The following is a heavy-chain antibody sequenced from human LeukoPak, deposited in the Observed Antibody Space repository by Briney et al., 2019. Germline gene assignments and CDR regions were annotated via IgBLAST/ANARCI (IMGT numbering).Heavy chain of an antibody. Sequence: SVKVSCKASGGTFSSYTISWVRQAPGQGLEWMGRIILILGIANYARKFQGRVTITADKSTSAAYMELSSLRSEGTAVYYCARGTNYYDSRASFNYWGQGTLVTVSS. CDR1: GGTFSSYT. V-gene: IGHV1-69*02. J-gene: IGHJ4*02. CDR2: IILILGIA. CDR3: ARGTNYYDSRASFNY. D-gene: IGHD3-22*01.